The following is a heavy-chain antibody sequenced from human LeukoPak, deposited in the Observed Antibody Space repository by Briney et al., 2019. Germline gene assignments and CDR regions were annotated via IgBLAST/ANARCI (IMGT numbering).Heavy chain of an antibody. V-gene: IGHV3-23*01. Sequence: GGSLRLSCAASGFTFSSYAMSWVRQAPGKGREWVSAISGSGGSTYYADSVKGRFTISRDNSKNTLYLQMNSLRAEDTAVYYCAKHMPTYSSGWYWGAFDIWGQGTMVTVSS. D-gene: IGHD6-19*01. CDR2: ISGSGGST. J-gene: IGHJ3*02. CDR1: GFTFSSYA. CDR3: AKHMPTYSSGWYWGAFDI.